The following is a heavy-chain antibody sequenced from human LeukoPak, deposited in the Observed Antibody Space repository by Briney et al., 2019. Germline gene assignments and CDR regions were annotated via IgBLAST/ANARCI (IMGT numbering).Heavy chain of an antibody. D-gene: IGHD3-22*01. CDR2: MNPSSGNT. Sequence: GASVKVSCKASGYTFTSYDINWVRQATGQGLEWLGWMNPSSGNTGYAQKFQGRVTMTRDTSISAAYMELSSLRSEDTAVYYCARVAYYYDSAGLYLNYFYGMDVWGQGTTVTVSS. J-gene: IGHJ6*02. CDR3: ARVAYYYDSAGLYLNYFYGMDV. CDR1: GYTFTSYD. V-gene: IGHV1-8*01.